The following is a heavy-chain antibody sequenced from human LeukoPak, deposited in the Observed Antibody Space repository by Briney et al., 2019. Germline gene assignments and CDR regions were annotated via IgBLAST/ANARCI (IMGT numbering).Heavy chain of an antibody. CDR1: GFTISSYA. CDR2: ISGSGGSR. Sequence: GGSLTLSCAASGFTISSYAMSWVPQAPGNGLEWFSAISGSGGSRYYADSVKDRFNLSRDNSKNTLYLQMGRLRVEDTAVYYCGKTGGQQSDYWGERTLVTVS. CDR3: GKTGGQQSDY. J-gene: IGHJ4*02. D-gene: IGHD6-13*01. V-gene: IGHV3-23*01.